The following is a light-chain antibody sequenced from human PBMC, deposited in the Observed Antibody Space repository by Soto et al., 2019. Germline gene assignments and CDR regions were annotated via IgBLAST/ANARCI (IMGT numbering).Light chain of an antibody. Sequence: EIVLTQSPGTLFLSPGERATISCRASQVIGSRYLAWYHQKSGQAPRLLIYGASSRATGIPDRFSGSGSGTDFTLTISRLEPEDFGVYYCQQFGSSIPHTFGQGTKLEIK. V-gene: IGKV3-20*01. CDR3: QQFGSSIPHT. J-gene: IGKJ2*01. CDR2: GAS. CDR1: QVIGSRY.